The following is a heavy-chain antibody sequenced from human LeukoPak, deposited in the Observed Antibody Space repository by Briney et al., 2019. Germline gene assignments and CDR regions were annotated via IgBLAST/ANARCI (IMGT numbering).Heavy chain of an antibody. D-gene: IGHD3-3*01. CDR3: ASIPPFYYVVWSGVQYYMDV. Sequence: GGSLRLSCAASGFTFSSYSMNWVRQVPGKGLEWVSSISSSSSYIYYADSVKGRFTISRDNAKNSLYLQMNSLRAEDTTVYYCASIPPFYYVVWSGVQYYMDVWGKGTTVTVAS. CDR2: ISSSSSYI. J-gene: IGHJ6*03. V-gene: IGHV3-21*01. CDR1: GFTFSSYS.